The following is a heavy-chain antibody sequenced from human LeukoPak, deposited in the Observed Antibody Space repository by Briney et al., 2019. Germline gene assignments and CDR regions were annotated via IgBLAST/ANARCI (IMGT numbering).Heavy chain of an antibody. J-gene: IGHJ4*02. D-gene: IGHD4-17*01. V-gene: IGHV3-30*03. Sequence: PGGSLRLSCAASGFTFSDYGMHWVRQTPGKELEWLAVISFDGSRIYYADSVKGRFTISRDNSKNTLYLQMNSLRAEDTAVYYCARDFPLMTTVTTWFDYWGQGTLVTVSS. CDR1: GFTFSDYG. CDR2: ISFDGSRI. CDR3: ARDFPLMTTVTTWFDY.